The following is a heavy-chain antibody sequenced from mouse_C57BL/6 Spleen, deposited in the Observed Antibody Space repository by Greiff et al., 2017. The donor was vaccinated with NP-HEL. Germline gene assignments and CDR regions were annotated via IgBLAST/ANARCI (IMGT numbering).Heavy chain of an antibody. Sequence: VQLQQSGAELVKPGASVKISCKASGYAFSSYWMNWVKQRPGKGLEWIGQIYPGDGDTNYNGKFKGKATLTADKSSSTAYMQLSSLTSEDSAVYFCARSGIFYDGPTGYFDYWGQGTTLTVSS. V-gene: IGHV1-80*01. CDR3: ARSGIFYDGPTGYFDY. CDR1: GYAFSSYW. J-gene: IGHJ2*01. CDR2: IYPGDGDT. D-gene: IGHD2-3*01.